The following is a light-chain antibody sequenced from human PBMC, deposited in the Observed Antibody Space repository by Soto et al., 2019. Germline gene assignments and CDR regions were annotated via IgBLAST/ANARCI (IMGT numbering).Light chain of an antibody. J-gene: IGKJ4*01. Sequence: EIVLTQSPGTPSLSPGERATLSCRASQSVSSNYLAWYQQKPGQAPRLLIYGASSRATGIPDRFSGRGSGTDFTLTISRLEPEDFALYYCQQYGSSPPLTFGGGTRVDIK. CDR1: QSVSSNY. CDR3: QQYGSSPPLT. CDR2: GAS. V-gene: IGKV3-20*01.